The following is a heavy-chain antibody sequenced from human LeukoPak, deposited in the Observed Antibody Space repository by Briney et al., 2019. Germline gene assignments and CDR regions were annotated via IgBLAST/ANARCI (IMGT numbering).Heavy chain of an antibody. CDR3: ARRPGDAPFDY. Sequence: SETLSLTCTVSGGSTSSYYWSWIRQPPGKGLEWIGYIYYSGSTNYNPSLKSRVTISVDTSKNQFSLKLSSVTAADTAVYYCARRPGDAPFDYWGQGTLVTVSS. CDR1: GGSTSSYY. CDR2: IYYSGST. V-gene: IGHV4-59*08. D-gene: IGHD7-27*01. J-gene: IGHJ4*02.